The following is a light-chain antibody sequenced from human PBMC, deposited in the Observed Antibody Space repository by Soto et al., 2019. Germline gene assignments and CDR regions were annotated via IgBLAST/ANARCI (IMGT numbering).Light chain of an antibody. CDR1: ETIDTY. CDR3: QQDYNFPRT. Sequence: DIQMTQSPSSLSASVGDRVTITCRASETIDTYLNWYQQKPGKAPRLLIYFASSLQSGVPVRFSSSGSGTEFTLTISSLQREDFATYFCQQDYNFPRTFGLGTKLEIK. CDR2: FAS. V-gene: IGKV1-39*01. J-gene: IGKJ1*01.